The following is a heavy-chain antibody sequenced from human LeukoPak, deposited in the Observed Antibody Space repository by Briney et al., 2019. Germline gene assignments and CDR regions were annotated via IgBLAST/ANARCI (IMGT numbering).Heavy chain of an antibody. CDR1: GFTFSSYA. CDR3: AKDGEWFGELLY. D-gene: IGHD3-10*01. CDR2: ISGSGSST. Sequence: GGSLRLSCAASGFTFSSYAMSWVRQAPGKGLEWVSAISGSGSSTYYADSVKGRFTISRDNSKYTLYLQMNSLRAEDTAVYYCAKDGEWFGELLYWGQGTLVTVSS. J-gene: IGHJ4*02. V-gene: IGHV3-23*01.